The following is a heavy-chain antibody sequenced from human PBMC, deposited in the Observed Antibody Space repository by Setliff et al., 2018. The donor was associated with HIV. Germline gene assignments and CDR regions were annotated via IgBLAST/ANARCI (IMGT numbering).Heavy chain of an antibody. CDR3: ARGNDNGQRGGNYYFMDV. J-gene: IGHJ6*03. Sequence: PSETLSLTCSLSGDFINNHYWSWIRQPPGKGLEWIGNIYYSGDTNYSPSLKSRVTISMDTSKNQFSMKLPSVTAADTAVYYCARGNDNGQRGGNYYFMDVWDKGTTVTVSS. CDR2: IYYSGDT. D-gene: IGHD4-17*01. CDR1: GDFINNHY. V-gene: IGHV4-59*11.